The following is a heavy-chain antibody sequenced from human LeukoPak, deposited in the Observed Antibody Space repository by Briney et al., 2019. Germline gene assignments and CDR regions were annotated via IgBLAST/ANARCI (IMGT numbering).Heavy chain of an antibody. D-gene: IGHD1-20*01. J-gene: IGHJ4*02. CDR3: ARGVNWNGDFDY. CDR1: GDSVSSNSAA. CDR2: TYYRSKWYN. Sequence: SQTLSLTCAISGDSVSSNSAAWNWIRQSPSRGLEWLGRTYYRSKWYNDYAVSVKSRITINPDTSKNQFSLKLSSVTAADTAVYYCARGVNWNGDFDYWGQGTLVTVSS. V-gene: IGHV6-1*01.